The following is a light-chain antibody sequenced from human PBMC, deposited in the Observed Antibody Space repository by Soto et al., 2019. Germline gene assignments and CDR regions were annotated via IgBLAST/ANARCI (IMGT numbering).Light chain of an antibody. Sequence: EIVMTQSPATLSVSPGERATLSCRASRSVSSDLAWFQQKPGRAPRLLIYAASTRATGIPARFSGSGSGTEFTLTISSLQSEDFAVYYCQQYNNWPPYTFGQGTKLAIK. V-gene: IGKV3-15*01. J-gene: IGKJ2*01. CDR3: QQYNNWPPYT. CDR1: RSVSSD. CDR2: AAS.